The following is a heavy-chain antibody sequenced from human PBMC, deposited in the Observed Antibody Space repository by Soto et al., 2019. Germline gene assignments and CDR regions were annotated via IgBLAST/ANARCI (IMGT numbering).Heavy chain of an antibody. V-gene: IGHV4-34*01. CDR2: INHSGSY. J-gene: IGHJ4*02. D-gene: IGHD2-15*01. CDR1: GGSFSDYY. CDR3: ARGTYCSGGSCYEQSGFDY. Sequence: PSETLSLTCAVYGGSFSDYYWSWIRQPPGKGLEWIGEINHSGSYSYNPSLKSRVTMSVDTSKNQFSLKLSSVTAADTAVYYCARGTYCSGGSCYEQSGFDYWGQGTLVTVSS.